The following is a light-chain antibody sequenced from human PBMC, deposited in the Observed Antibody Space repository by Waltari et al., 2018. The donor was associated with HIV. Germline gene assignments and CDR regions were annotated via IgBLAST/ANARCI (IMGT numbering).Light chain of an antibody. CDR1: QGISSD. J-gene: IGKJ1*01. CDR3: QQLNSYPRT. CDR2: AAS. Sequence: DIQLTQSPSFLSASIGDRVTITCRASQGISSDLAWYQQKPGKAPKVLIYAASTLQGGVPSRFSGSGSGTEFTLTISSLQPEDFATYYCQQLNSYPRTFGQGTKVEIK. V-gene: IGKV1-9*01.